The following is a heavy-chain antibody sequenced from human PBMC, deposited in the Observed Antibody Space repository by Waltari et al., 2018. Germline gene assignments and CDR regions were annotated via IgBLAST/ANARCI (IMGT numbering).Heavy chain of an antibody. CDR2: IIPIFGTA. CDR3: ARVARRYQLLYNWFDP. D-gene: IGHD2-2*01. Sequence: QVQLVQSGAEVKKPGSSVKVSCKASGGTFSSYAISWVRQAHGQGLEWMGGIIPIFGTANYAQKFQGRVTITADESTSTAYMELSSLRSEDTAVYYCARVARRYQLLYNWFDPWGQGTLVTVSS. CDR1: GGTFSSYA. V-gene: IGHV1-69*12. J-gene: IGHJ5*02.